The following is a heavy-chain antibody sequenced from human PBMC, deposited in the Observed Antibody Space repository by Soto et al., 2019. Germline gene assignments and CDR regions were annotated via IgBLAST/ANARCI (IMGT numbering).Heavy chain of an antibody. D-gene: IGHD4-17*01. Sequence: QVQLVQSGAEVKKPGASVKVSCKASGYAYTSYDINWVRQATGQGLEWMGWMNPNSGNTGYAQKFQGRVTMTRNYSISRAYKELSSLRSEDTAVYYCARFTVAKLIFDYWGQGTLVTVSS. J-gene: IGHJ4*02. V-gene: IGHV1-8*01. CDR1: GYAYTSYD. CDR3: ARFTVAKLIFDY. CDR2: MNPNSGNT.